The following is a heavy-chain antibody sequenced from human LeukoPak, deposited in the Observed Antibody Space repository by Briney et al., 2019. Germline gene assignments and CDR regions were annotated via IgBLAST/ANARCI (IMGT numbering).Heavy chain of an antibody. V-gene: IGHV1-46*01. CDR1: GYTFTDSY. J-gene: IGHJ4*02. CDR2: INPSGGST. Sequence: ASVKVSCKASGYTFTDSYIHWVRQAPGQGLEWMGIINPSGGSTSYAQKFQGRVTMTRDMSTSTVYMELSSLRSEDTAVYYCARASGIAAAGPQGVGIDYWGQGTLVTVSS. CDR3: ARASGIAAAGPQGVGIDY. D-gene: IGHD6-13*01.